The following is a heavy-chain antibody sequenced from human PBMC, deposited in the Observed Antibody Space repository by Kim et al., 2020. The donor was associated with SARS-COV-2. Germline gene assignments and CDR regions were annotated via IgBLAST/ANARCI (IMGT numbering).Heavy chain of an antibody. CDR1: GFTFSSYG. J-gene: IGHJ4*02. D-gene: IGHD1-26*01. CDR3: AKPPSKWELLWCDY. V-gene: IGHV3-30*18. Sequence: GGSLRLSCAASGFTFSSYGMHWVRQAPGKGLEWVAVISYDGSNKYYADSVKGRFTISRDNSKNTLYLQMNSLRAEDTAVYYCAKPPSKWELLWCDYWGQG. CDR2: ISYDGSNK.